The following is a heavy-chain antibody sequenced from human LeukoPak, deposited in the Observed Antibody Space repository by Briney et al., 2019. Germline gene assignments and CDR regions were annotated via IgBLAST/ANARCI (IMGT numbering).Heavy chain of an antibody. V-gene: IGHV1-2*02. CDR1: GYTFTDYY. J-gene: IGHJ4*02. CDR2: IIPNSGGT. Sequence: GASVKVSCKASGYTFTDYYMHWVRQAPGQGLEWMGWIIPNSGGTNYAQRFQGRVTMTRDTSITTAYMELSRLRSDDTAVYYCARGGYSDYDSNYWGQGTLVTVPS. D-gene: IGHD5-12*01. CDR3: ARGGYSDYDSNY.